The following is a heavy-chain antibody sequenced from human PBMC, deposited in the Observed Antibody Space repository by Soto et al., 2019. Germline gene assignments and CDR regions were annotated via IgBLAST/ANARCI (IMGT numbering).Heavy chain of an antibody. CDR1: GGSISSSNW. J-gene: IGHJ4*02. CDR2: IYHSGST. D-gene: IGHD1-26*01. V-gene: IGHV4-4*02. Sequence: QVQLQESGPGLVKPSGTLSLTCGVSGGSISSSNWWSWVRQPPGKGLEWIGEIYHSGSTNYNPSLRRRVTISVDKSKGQFSLKLSSVTAADTAVYYCAREPRVDLWGYFDYWGQGTLVTVSS. CDR3: AREPRVDLWGYFDY.